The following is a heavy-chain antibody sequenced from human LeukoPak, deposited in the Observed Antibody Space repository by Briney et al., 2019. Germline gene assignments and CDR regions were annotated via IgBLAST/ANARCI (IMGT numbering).Heavy chain of an antibody. CDR2: ISSSSSYI. V-gene: IGHV3-21*01. CDR3: ARDLYYYDSSGALD. Sequence: GGSLRLSCAASGFTFSSYSMNWVRQAPGKGLEWVSSISSSSSYIYYADSVKGRFTISRDNTKNSLYLQMNSLRAEDTAVYYCARDLYYYDSSGALDWGQGTLVTVSS. CDR1: GFTFSSYS. J-gene: IGHJ4*02. D-gene: IGHD3-22*01.